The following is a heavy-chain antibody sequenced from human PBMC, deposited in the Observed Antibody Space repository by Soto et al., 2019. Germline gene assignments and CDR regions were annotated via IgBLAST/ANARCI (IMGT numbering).Heavy chain of an antibody. V-gene: IGHV3-30*03. Sequence: GGSLRLSCAASGFTFSSYGMHWVRQAPGKGLEWVAVISYDGSNKYYADSVKGRFTISRDNSKNTLYLQMNSLRAEDTAVYYCASSARGGYYYGMDVWGQGTTVTVSS. D-gene: IGHD2-15*01. J-gene: IGHJ6*02. CDR1: GFTFSSYG. CDR2: ISYDGSNK. CDR3: ASSARGGYYYGMDV.